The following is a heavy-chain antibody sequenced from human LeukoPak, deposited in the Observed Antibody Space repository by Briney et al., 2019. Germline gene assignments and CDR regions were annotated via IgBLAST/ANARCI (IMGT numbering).Heavy chain of an antibody. CDR1: GYTFTGYY. V-gene: IGHV1-2*02. Sequence: ASVKVSCKASGYTFTGYYMHWVRQAPGQGLEWMGWINPNSGGTNYAQKFQGRVTMTRDTSISTAYMELSRLRSDDTAVYYCARVEVIAISVPVSWGQGTLVTVSS. J-gene: IGHJ5*02. CDR2: INPNSGGT. D-gene: IGHD2-21*01. CDR3: ARVEVIAISVPVS.